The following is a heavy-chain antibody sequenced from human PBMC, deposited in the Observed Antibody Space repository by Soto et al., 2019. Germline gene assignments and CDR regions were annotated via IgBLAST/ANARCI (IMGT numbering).Heavy chain of an antibody. CDR1: GYSFTNYW. D-gene: IGHD6-25*01. CDR3: ARHVLIEAADFDY. J-gene: IGHJ4*02. V-gene: IGHV5-10-1*01. Sequence: EVQLLQSGAEVKKLGESLRISCKGSGYSFTNYWISWVRQMPGKGLEWLGRIDPSDSYTNYSPSFQGRVTISADKSVSIVYLQWSSLAASDTAVYYCARHVLIEAADFDYWGQGTLVTVSS. CDR2: IDPSDSYT.